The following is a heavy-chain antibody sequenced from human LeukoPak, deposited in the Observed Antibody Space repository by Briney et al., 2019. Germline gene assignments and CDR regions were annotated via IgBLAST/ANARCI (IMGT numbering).Heavy chain of an antibody. D-gene: IGHD3-22*01. CDR2: IYYSGST. V-gene: IGHV4-39*07. CDR3: AREGNDSSGYSDAFDI. Sequence: PSETLSLTCTVSGGSISSSSYYWGWIRQPPGKGLEWIGSIYYSGSTYYNPSLKSRVTVSVDTSKNQFSLKLSSVTAADTAVYYCAREGNDSSGYSDAFDIWGQGTMVTVSS. CDR1: GGSISSSSYY. J-gene: IGHJ3*02.